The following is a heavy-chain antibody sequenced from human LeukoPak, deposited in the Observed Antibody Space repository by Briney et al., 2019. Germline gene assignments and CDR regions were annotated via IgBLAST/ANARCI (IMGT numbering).Heavy chain of an antibody. CDR3: ARWGIAVAGPGRYFDL. J-gene: IGHJ2*01. Sequence: ASVKVSCKASGYTFTSYYMHWVRQAPGQGLEWMGIINPSGGSTSYAQKFQGRVTMTRDTSTSTVYMELSSLRSEDTAVYYCARWGIAVAGPGRYFDLWGRGTLVTVSS. CDR2: INPSGGST. V-gene: IGHV1-46*01. D-gene: IGHD6-19*01. CDR1: GYTFTSYY.